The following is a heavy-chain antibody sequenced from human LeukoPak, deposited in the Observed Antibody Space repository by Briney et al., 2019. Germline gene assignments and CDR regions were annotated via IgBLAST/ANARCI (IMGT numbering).Heavy chain of an antibody. V-gene: IGHV3-48*03. CDR1: GFTFSSYE. Sequence: GGPLRLSCAASGFTFSSYEMNCLRQSPGKGLERVSHISSSGTKIYSADSVKGRFTTSRDDAKKSLYLQMSSLRAEDTAVYYCARDKGDNSGWDYWGQGILVTVSS. CDR3: ARDKGDNSGWDY. J-gene: IGHJ4*02. CDR2: ISSSGTKI. D-gene: IGHD6-19*01.